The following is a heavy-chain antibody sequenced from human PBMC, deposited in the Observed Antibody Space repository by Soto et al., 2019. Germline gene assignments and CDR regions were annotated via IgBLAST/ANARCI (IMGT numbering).Heavy chain of an antibody. D-gene: IGHD4-4*01. J-gene: IGHJ5*02. CDR2: IYDSETT. CDR1: GGSINSDDSY. V-gene: IGHV4-30-4*02. CDR3: ARRVFDYTLGNWFDP. Sequence: SETLSLTCTVSGGSINSDDSYWSWLRQPPGRGLEWIGYIYDSETTYYNPSLKSRVTISVATSKNQFSLKLSSVTAADTAVYYCARRVFDYTLGNWFDPWGQGTLVTVSS.